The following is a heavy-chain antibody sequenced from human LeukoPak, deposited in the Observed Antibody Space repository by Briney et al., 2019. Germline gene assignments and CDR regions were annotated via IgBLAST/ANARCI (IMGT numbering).Heavy chain of an antibody. D-gene: IGHD3-9*01. CDR2: INPNSGGT. CDR3: ARVAHNYDLLTGYYPYLDYFDF. J-gene: IGHJ4*02. V-gene: IGHV1-2*02. CDR1: GGTFSSYA. Sequence: ASVKVSCKASGGTFSSYAISWVRQAPGQGLEWMGWINPNSGGTYYAQKFQGRVTMTRDTSISTAYMELSRLRSDDTAVFYCARVAHNYDLLTGYYPYLDYFDFWGQGTLVTVSS.